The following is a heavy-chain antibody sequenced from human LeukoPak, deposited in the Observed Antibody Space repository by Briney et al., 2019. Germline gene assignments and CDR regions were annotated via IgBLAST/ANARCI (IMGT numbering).Heavy chain of an antibody. V-gene: IGHV3-48*04. Sequence: PGGSLRLSCAASGFTFSSFNINWVRPAPGKGLEWVSYTSSSSSTIYYADSVKGRFTISRDNAKNSLYLQMNSLGAEDTAVYYCAKSRGQFCTTTSCLVMDVWGKGTTVTVSS. J-gene: IGHJ6*03. CDR3: AKSRGQFCTTTSCLVMDV. CDR2: TSSSSSTI. CDR1: GFTFSSFN. D-gene: IGHD2/OR15-2a*01.